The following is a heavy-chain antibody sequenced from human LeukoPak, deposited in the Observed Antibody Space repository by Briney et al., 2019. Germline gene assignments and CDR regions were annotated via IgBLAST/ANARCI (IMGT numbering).Heavy chain of an antibody. CDR2: IYTSGST. Sequence: PSETLSLTCTVSGGSISSGSYYWSWIRQPAGKGLEWIGRIYTSGSTNYNPSLKSRVTISVDTSKNQFSLKLSSVTAADTAVYYCARDQVAAAGTKFDYWGQGTLVTVSS. J-gene: IGHJ4*02. CDR3: ARDQVAAAGTKFDY. D-gene: IGHD6-13*01. V-gene: IGHV4-61*02. CDR1: GGSISSGSYY.